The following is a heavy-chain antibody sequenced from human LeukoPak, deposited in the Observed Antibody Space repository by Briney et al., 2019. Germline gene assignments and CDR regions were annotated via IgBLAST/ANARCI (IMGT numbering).Heavy chain of an antibody. CDR3: VRDFYCHNGACFDF. D-gene: IGHD2-8*01. Sequence: GESLRLSCETSGFIFRDYSMTWVRQAPGKGLEWVASIDTPTPNINYADSVRGRFTISRDNARKSLYLQMSSLRAEDTAIYYCVRDFYCHNGACFDFWGQGTLVTVSS. J-gene: IGHJ4*02. CDR2: IDTPTPNI. V-gene: IGHV3-21*01. CDR1: GFIFRDYS.